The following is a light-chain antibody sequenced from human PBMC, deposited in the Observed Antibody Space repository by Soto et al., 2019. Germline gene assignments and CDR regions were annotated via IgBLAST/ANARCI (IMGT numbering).Light chain of an antibody. CDR1: QSVSSN. V-gene: IGKV3-15*01. Sequence: EIVLTQSPGTLSLSPGEGVTLSCRASQSVSSNLAWYQQRPGQAPRLLIYGASTRATGIPARFSGSGSGTEFTLTITGLQSEDFAVYYCQQYNGWPWTFGLGTKVDIK. J-gene: IGKJ1*01. CDR2: GAS. CDR3: QQYNGWPWT.